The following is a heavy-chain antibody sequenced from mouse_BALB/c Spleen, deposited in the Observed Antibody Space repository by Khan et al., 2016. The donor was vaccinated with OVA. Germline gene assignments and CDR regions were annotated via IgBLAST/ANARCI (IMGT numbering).Heavy chain of an antibody. D-gene: IGHD1-2*01. CDR3: AHSLLLFAMDY. CDR2: IDPANGKT. V-gene: IGHV14-3*02. Sequence: EVQLQESGAEFVKPGASVKLSCTASGFNIKDTYIHWVKQRPEQGLEWIGRIDPANGKTNYDPKFQGKATLTADTSSNKASLHLSTLTSEATAVYFFAHSLLLFAMDYFGQVTLVTLSS. CDR1: GFNIKDTY. J-gene: IGHJ4*01.